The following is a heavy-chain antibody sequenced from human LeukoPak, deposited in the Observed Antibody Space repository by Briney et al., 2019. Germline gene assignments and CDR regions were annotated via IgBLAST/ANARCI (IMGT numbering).Heavy chain of an antibody. J-gene: IGHJ4*02. V-gene: IGHV4-38-2*02. CDR3: ARAVGTSRNFFDY. Sequence: SETLSLTCSVSGHSISTNNFWAWIRQPPGKGLEWIGNIYHSGSTYYNPSLKSRVTISVDTSKNQFSLNLSSVTAADTAMYYCARAVGTSRNFFDYWGQGTLVTVSS. CDR1: GHSISTNNF. CDR2: IYHSGST. D-gene: IGHD4-23*01.